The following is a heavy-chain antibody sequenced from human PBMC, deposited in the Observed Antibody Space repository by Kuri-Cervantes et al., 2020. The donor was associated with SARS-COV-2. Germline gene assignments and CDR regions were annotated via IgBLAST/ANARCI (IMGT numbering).Heavy chain of an antibody. CDR1: GLTFSSYA. D-gene: IGHD2-2*01. CDR2: ISYDGSNK. J-gene: IGHJ6*02. Sequence: GESLKISCAASGLTFSSYAMHWVRQAPGKGLEWVAVISYDGSNKYYADSVKGRFTISRDNSKNTLYLQMNSLRAEDTAVYYCARDLGVVVPAIDYGMDVWGQGTTVTVSS. V-gene: IGHV3-30-3*01. CDR3: ARDLGVVVPAIDYGMDV.